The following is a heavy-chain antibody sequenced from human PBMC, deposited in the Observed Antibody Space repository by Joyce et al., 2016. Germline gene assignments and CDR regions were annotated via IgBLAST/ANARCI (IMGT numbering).Heavy chain of an antibody. CDR3: AKDRLACTGGTCQKFYFYYGMDV. CDR1: GFTFSRYG. Sequence: QVQLVESGGGVVQPGRSLRLSCAASGFTFSRYGRHWVRQARGKGLEWVAVISYDGSNKYYADSVKGRFTISRDNSKNTLYLQMNSLRAEDTAVFHCAKDRLACTGGTCQKFYFYYGMDVWGQGTTVTVSS. CDR2: ISYDGSNK. V-gene: IGHV3-30*18. J-gene: IGHJ6*02. D-gene: IGHD2-15*01.